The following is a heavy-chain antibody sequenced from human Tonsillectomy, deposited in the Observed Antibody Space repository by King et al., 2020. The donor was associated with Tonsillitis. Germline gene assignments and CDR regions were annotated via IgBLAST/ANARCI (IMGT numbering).Heavy chain of an antibody. CDR1: GGSISSGKYY. Sequence: VQLQESGPGLVKPSQTLSLTCTVSGGSISSGKYYWSWIRQPAGKGLEWIGRIYTSGSTNYNPSLKGRVTISVDTSKNQVSLKLSSVTAADTAVYYCARGYYDSSAHYDAFDIWGQGTMVTVSS. V-gene: IGHV4-61*02. D-gene: IGHD3-22*01. CDR3: ARGYYDSSAHYDAFDI. J-gene: IGHJ3*02. CDR2: IYTSGST.